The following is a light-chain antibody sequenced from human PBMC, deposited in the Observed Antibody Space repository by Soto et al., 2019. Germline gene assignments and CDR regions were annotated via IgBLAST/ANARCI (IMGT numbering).Light chain of an antibody. J-gene: IGKJ4*01. CDR3: QQRYVWLT. CDR2: DAS. CDR1: QSISTY. V-gene: IGKV3-11*01. Sequence: IVLTKSPATLPLSPGERATLSCRAGQSISTYLAWYQQKSGQAPRLLIYDASNRATGTPARFSGSGSGTDFTLTNSSLEPEDSAVYYCQQRYVWLTFGGGTKVDIK.